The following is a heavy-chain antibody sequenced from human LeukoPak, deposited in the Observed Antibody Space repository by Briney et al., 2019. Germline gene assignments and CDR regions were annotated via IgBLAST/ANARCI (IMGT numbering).Heavy chain of an antibody. D-gene: IGHD3-22*01. CDR2: ISSSSTYI. CDR1: GFTFVNT. CDR3: ARSPRSGSGSWFDP. J-gene: IGHJ5*02. Sequence: GGSLRLSCAASGFTFVNTMNWVRQAPGKGLEWVSSISSSSTYIYDADSVKGRFTISRDNAKNSLYLQMNSLRAEDTAVYYCARSPRSGSGSWFDPWGQGTLVSVSS. V-gene: IGHV3-21*01.